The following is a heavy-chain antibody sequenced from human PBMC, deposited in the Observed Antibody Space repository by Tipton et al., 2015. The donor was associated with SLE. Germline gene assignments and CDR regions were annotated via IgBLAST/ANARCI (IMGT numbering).Heavy chain of an antibody. CDR3: ARGANWGSGDAFDV. J-gene: IGHJ3*01. CDR2: INTTSVFT. V-gene: IGHV1-2*02. CDR1: GFTFTDYY. Sequence: QLVQSGAEVKKPGASVKVSCKASGFTFTDYYVHWVRQAPGQGLQWLGWINTTSVFTHYSQSFQGRVNMTRDTAISLAYMELSRLTSDDTAVYYCARGANWGSGDAFDVWGQGTVVAVSS. D-gene: IGHD7-27*01.